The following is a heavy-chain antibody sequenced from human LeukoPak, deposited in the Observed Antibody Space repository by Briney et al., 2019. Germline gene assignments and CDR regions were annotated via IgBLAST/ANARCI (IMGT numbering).Heavy chain of an antibody. Sequence: PGGSLRLSCATSGFIFSDYEMNWVRQAPGKGLEWVSCISSSSIYIYYADSLKGRFTISRDNARNSMYLQMNSLRAEDTAVYYCARHRRTMYYDVHYYYYMDVWGKGTTVTISS. CDR1: GFIFSDYE. CDR2: ISSSSIYI. D-gene: IGHD3-10*02. V-gene: IGHV3-21*01. J-gene: IGHJ6*03. CDR3: ARHRRTMYYDVHYYYYMDV.